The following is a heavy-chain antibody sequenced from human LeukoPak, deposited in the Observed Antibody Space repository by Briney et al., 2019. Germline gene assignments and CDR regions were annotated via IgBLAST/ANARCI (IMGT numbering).Heavy chain of an antibody. CDR3: ARQQDGRQWLGLYYYYGMDV. D-gene: IGHD6-19*01. CDR2: IYYTGST. CDR1: GGSISSHY. Sequence: SETLSLTCSVSGGSISSHYWSWIRQPPGEGLEWIGHIYYTGSTNYNPSLKSRVTISVDTSKNQFSLKLSSVTAADTAVYYCARQQDGRQWLGLYYYYGMDVWGQGTTVTVSS. J-gene: IGHJ6*02. V-gene: IGHV4-59*08.